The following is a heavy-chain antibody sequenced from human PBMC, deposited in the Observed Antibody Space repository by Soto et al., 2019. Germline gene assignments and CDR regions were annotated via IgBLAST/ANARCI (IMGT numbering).Heavy chain of an antibody. J-gene: IGHJ6*03. CDR1: GFTFSSYA. V-gene: IGHV3-23*01. CDR2: ISGSGGST. CDR3: AKTETVTWYYYYYYMDV. D-gene: IGHD4-17*01. Sequence: PGGSLRLSCAASGFTFSSYAMSWVRQAPGKGLEWVSAISGSGGSTYYADSVKGRFTISRDNSKNTLYLQMNSLRAEDTAVYYCAKTETVTWYYYYYYMDVWGKGTTVTVSS.